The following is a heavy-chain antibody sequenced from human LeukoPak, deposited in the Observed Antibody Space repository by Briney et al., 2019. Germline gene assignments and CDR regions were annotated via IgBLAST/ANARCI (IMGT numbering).Heavy chain of an antibody. CDR2: ISGSGSGT. V-gene: IGHV3-23*01. D-gene: IGHD3-16*01. J-gene: IGHJ4*02. Sequence: GGSLRLSCAASGFTFSSYAMSWVRQAPGKGLEWVSTISGSGSGTYYADSVKGRFTISRDNSKNTLYLQMNSLRAEDTAVYHCAKDRSGMLLYYFDFWGQGTLVTVSS. CDR3: AKDRSGMLLYYFDF. CDR1: GFTFSSYA.